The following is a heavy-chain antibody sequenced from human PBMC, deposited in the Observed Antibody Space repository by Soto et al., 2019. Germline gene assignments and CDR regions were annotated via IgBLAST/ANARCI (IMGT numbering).Heavy chain of an antibody. CDR2: IIPILGIA. V-gene: IGHV1-69*02. D-gene: IGHD4-17*01. J-gene: IGHJ6*03. CDR3: AREAGDYGDYYYYYYYMDV. Sequence: QVQLVQSGAEVKKPGSSVKVSCKASGGTFSSYTISWVRQAPEQGLEWMGRIIPILGIANYAQKFQGRVTITADKSTSTAYMELSSLRSEDTAVYYCAREAGDYGDYYYYYYYMDVWGKGTTVTVSS. CDR1: GGTFSSYT.